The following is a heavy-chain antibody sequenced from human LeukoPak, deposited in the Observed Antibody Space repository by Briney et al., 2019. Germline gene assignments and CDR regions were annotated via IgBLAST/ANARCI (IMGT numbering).Heavy chain of an antibody. CDR3: ARGARITMVRGVIIPLGY. CDR1: GYTFTSYY. J-gene: IGHJ4*02. V-gene: IGHV1-2*02. Sequence: ASVKVSCKASGYTFTSYYMHWVRQAPGQGLEWMGWINPNSGGTNYAQKFQGRVTMTRDTSISTAYMELSRLRSDDTAVYYCARGARITMVRGVIIPLGYWGQGTLVTVSS. D-gene: IGHD3-10*01. CDR2: INPNSGGT.